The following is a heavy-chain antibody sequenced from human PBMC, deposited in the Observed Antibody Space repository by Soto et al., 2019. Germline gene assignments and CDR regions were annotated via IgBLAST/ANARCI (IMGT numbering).Heavy chain of an antibody. CDR2: IWYDGSNK. CDR3: AREGTDCSGGSCYPHFDY. V-gene: IGHV3-33*01. J-gene: IGHJ4*02. CDR1: GFTFSSYV. Sequence: GGSLRLSCAASGFTFSSYVMHWVRQAPGKGLERVAVIWYDGSNKYYADSVKGRFTISRDNSKNTLYLQMNSLRAEDTALYYYAREGTDCSGGSCYPHFDYWGQGTLVTVCS. D-gene: IGHD2-15*01.